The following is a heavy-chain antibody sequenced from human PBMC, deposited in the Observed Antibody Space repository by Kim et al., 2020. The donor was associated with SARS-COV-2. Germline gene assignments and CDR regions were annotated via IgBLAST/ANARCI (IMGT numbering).Heavy chain of an antibody. D-gene: IGHD3-3*01. CDR3: ARVARTGWSGYYTAYHYYGMDG. J-gene: IGHJ6*01. CDR1: GFTFSSYW. Sequence: GGSLRLSCAASGFTFSSYWMHWVRQAPGKGLVWVSRISSDGSSTSYADSVKGRFTISRDNAKNTLYLQMNSLRAEDTAVYYCARVARTGWSGYYTAYHYYGMDGWGQPSKVSVS. V-gene: IGHV3-74*01. CDR2: ISSDGSST.